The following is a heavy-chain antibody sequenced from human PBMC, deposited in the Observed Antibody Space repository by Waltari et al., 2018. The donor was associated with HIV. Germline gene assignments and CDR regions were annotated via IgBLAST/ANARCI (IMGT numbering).Heavy chain of an antibody. Sequence: QVQLVESGGGVVQPGRSLRLSCEASGLIFSIYGMHWVRQAPGKGLEWVAVIWSDGSNKYYADSGKGRFTISRDNSKNTLYLQMNSLRAEDTAVYYCASAAGPFDNWGQGTLVTVSS. CDR1: GLIFSIYG. J-gene: IGHJ4*02. CDR3: ASAAGPFDN. CDR2: IWSDGSNK. D-gene: IGHD6-13*01. V-gene: IGHV3-33*01.